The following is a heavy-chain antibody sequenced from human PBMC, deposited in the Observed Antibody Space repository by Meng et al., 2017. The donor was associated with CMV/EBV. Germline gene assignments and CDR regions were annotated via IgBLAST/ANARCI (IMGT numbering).Heavy chain of an antibody. CDR3: AKGLWLYSGIATGGY. Sequence: GESLKISCAASGSTASSNYMSWVRQVPGKGLEWVPVIYSGGSTYYADSVKGRFTISRDNSKNKLYLQMNSLRAEDTAVYYCAKGLWLYSGIATGGYWGQGTLVTVSS. CDR2: IYSGGST. V-gene: IGHV3-53*01. CDR1: GSTASSNY. J-gene: IGHJ4*02. D-gene: IGHD1-26*01.